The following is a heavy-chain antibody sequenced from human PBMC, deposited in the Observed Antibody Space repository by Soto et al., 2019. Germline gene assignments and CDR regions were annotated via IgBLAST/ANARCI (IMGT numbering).Heavy chain of an antibody. V-gene: IGHV3-72*01. CDR3: AGSGVDHRDLDY. Sequence: EVQLVESGGGLVQPGGSLRLSCAASGFSFSDHYMDWVRQAPGKGLEWVARTRNKANTDTTEYAASVKGRFTISRDDSKNSLYLQMNSLKTEDTAMYYFAGSGVDHRDLDYWGQGTLVTVSS. J-gene: IGHJ4*02. D-gene: IGHD3-10*01. CDR2: TRNKANTDTT. CDR1: GFSFSDHY.